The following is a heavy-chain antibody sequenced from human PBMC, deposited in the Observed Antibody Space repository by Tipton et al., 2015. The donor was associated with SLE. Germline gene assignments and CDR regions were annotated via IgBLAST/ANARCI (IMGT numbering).Heavy chain of an antibody. V-gene: IGHV1-69*01. CDR1: GGTFSSYA. Sequence: QLVQSGAEVKKPGSSVKVSCKASGGTFSSYAISWVRQAPGKGLEWMGGIIPIFGTANYAQKFQGRVTITADESTSTAYMEHSSLRSEDTAVYYCARDYYDSSGYYDAFDIWCQGTMVTVSS. CDR2: IIPIFGTA. D-gene: IGHD3-22*01. J-gene: IGHJ3*02. CDR3: ARDYYDSSGYYDAFDI.